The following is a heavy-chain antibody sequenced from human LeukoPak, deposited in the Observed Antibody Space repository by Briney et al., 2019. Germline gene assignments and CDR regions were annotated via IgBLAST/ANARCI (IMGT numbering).Heavy chain of an antibody. V-gene: IGHV3-7*01. CDR2: IKQDGSDK. D-gene: IGHD2-2*01. CDR1: GFTFSSYW. CDR3: TSLRTAVPHAGEAYDI. J-gene: IGHJ3*02. Sequence: GSLRLSCEASGFTFSSYWMSWVHQAPGKGPEWVANIKQDGSDKYYADSVKGRFTVSRDNAKNSLYLQMNSLRAEDTAVYYCTSLRTAVPHAGEAYDIWGQGTLVTVSS.